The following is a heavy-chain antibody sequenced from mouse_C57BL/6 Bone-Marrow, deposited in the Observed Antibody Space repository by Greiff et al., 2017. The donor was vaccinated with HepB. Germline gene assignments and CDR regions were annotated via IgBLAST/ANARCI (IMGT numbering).Heavy chain of an antibody. CDR1: GYTFTSYG. Sequence: QVQLQQSGAELARPGASVKLSCKASGYTFTSYGISWVKQRTGQGLEWIGEIYPRSGNTYYNEKFKGKATLTADKSSSTAYMELRSLTSEDSAVYFCARSLLYGSRSSFAYWGQGTLVTVSA. CDR2: IYPRSGNT. D-gene: IGHD1-1*01. CDR3: ARSLLYGSRSSFAY. J-gene: IGHJ3*01. V-gene: IGHV1-81*01.